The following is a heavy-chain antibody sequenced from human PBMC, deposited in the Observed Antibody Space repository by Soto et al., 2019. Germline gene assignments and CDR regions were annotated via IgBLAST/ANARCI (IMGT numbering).Heavy chain of an antibody. CDR3: ARGYGSGSYSTVDF. J-gene: IGHJ4*02. CDR1: GGSFSGYY. V-gene: IGHV4-34*01. Sequence: QVQLQQWGAGLLKPSETLSLTCAVYGGSFSGYYWDWIRQPPGKGLEWIGEIHHSGSTNYTPSLQSRVTISVDTSKNHLSLKLSSVTAADTAVYYCARGYGSGSYSTVDFWGQGTLVTVSS. D-gene: IGHD3-10*01. CDR2: IHHSGST.